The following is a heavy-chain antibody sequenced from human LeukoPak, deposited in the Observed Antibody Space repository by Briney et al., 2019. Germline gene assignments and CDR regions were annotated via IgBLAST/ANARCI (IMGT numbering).Heavy chain of an antibody. CDR2: INHSGST. V-gene: IGHV4-34*01. J-gene: IGHJ4*02. D-gene: IGHD2-15*01. Sequence: SETLSLTCAVYGGSFSGYYWSWIRQPPGKGLEWIGEINHSGSTNYNPSLKSRVTISVDTSKNQFSLKLSSVTAADTAVYYCARARVPLGYCSGGSCYGARYFDYWGQGTLVTVSS. CDR1: GGSFSGYY. CDR3: ARARVPLGYCSGGSCYGARYFDY.